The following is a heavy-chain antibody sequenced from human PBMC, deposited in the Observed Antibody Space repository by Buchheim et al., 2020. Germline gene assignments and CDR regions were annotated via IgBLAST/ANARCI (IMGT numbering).Heavy chain of an antibody. Sequence: QVQLVESGGGVVQPGRSPRLSCAASGFTFSSYAMHWVRQAPGKGLEWVAVISYDGSNKYYADSVKGRFTISRDNSKNTLYLQMNSLRAEDTAVYYCARDRGAAAGTDYYYGMDVWGQGTT. CDR1: GFTFSSYA. CDR3: ARDRGAAAGTDYYYGMDV. V-gene: IGHV3-30*04. D-gene: IGHD6-13*01. CDR2: ISYDGSNK. J-gene: IGHJ6*02.